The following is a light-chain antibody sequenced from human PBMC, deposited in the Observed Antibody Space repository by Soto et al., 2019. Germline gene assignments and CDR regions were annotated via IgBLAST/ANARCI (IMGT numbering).Light chain of an antibody. CDR2: GVS. J-gene: IGKJ1*01. V-gene: IGKV3-20*01. CDR3: QQYGSLSWT. Sequence: EIVMTQSPATLSVSPGERATLSCRASQSVSSNLAWYQQKPGQAPRLLIWGVSNRATGIPDRFSGSGSGTDFTLTISRLEPEDFAVYYCQQYGSLSWTFGQGTKVDIK. CDR1: QSVSSN.